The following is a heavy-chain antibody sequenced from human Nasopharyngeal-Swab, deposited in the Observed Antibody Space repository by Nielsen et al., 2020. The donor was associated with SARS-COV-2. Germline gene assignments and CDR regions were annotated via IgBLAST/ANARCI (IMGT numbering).Heavy chain of an antibody. V-gene: IGHV3-30-3*01. CDR2: ISYDGSNK. J-gene: IGHJ2*01. Sequence: GESLKISCAASGFTFSSYAMHWVRQAPGKGLEWVAVISYDGSNKYYADSVKGRFTISRDNSKNTLYLQMNSLRAEDTAVYYCASAYGGSYWYFDLWGRGTLVTVPS. CDR1: GFTFSSYA. D-gene: IGHD4-23*01. CDR3: ASAYGGSYWYFDL.